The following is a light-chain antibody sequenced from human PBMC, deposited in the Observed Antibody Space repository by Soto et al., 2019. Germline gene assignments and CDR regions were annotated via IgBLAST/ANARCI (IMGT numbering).Light chain of an antibody. J-gene: IGLJ2*01. Sequence: QSVLTQPPSVSGAPGQRVTISCTGSSSNIGAGYDVHWYQQLPGTAPKVLIYGNSNRPSGVPHRFSGSNSGTSASLPITGLQVEDEADYYFQSEESSVSGGVFGGGTKLTVL. CDR1: SSNIGAGYD. CDR2: GNS. V-gene: IGLV1-40*01. CDR3: QSEESSVSGGV.